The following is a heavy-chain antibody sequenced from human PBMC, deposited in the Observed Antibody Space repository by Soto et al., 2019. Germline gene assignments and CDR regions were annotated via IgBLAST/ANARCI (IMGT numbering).Heavy chain of an antibody. D-gene: IGHD3-3*01. CDR2: ISYDGSKK. CDR1: GFTFSSYA. Sequence: GGSLRLSCAASGFTFSSYAMSWVRQAPGKGLEWVAVISYDGSKKYYADSVKGRFTISRDNSKNTLYLQMNSLRAEDTAVYYCARDYYDFWSGPPNYYYYGMDVWGQGTTVTVSS. J-gene: IGHJ6*02. V-gene: IGHV3-30*03. CDR3: ARDYYDFWSGPPNYYYYGMDV.